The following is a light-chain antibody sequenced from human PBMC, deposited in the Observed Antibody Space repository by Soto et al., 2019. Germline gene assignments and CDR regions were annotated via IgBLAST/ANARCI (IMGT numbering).Light chain of an antibody. CDR2: DAS. CDR1: QSLSGY. V-gene: IGKV3-15*01. Sequence: EIVLTQSPGILSLSPGDRATLSCRATQSLSGYYLAWYQQKPGQPPRLLIYDASIRATGIPARFSGSGSGTEFTLTISSLQSEDFAVYYCQQHNNWPPITFGQGTRLEIK. J-gene: IGKJ5*01. CDR3: QQHNNWPPIT.